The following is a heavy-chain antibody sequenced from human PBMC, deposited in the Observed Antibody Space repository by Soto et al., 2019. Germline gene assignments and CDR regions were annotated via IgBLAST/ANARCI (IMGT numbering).Heavy chain of an antibody. D-gene: IGHD3-3*01. CDR1: GGSISSGDYY. Sequence: SETLSLTCTVSGGSISSGDYYWSCIRQPPGKGLEWIGYIYYSGSTYYNPSLKSRVTISVDTSKNQFSLKLSSVTAADTAVYYCARGAPPEGYYDFWSGYYPPYYFDYWGQGTLVTVSS. CDR3: ARGAPPEGYYDFWSGYYPPYYFDY. CDR2: IYYSGST. J-gene: IGHJ4*02. V-gene: IGHV4-30-4*01.